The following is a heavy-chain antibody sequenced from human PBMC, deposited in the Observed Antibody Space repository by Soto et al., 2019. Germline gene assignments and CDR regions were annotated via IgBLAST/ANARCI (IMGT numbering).Heavy chain of an antibody. Sequence: SVKVSCKASGGTFSSYAISWVRQAPGQGLEWMGGIIPIFGTANYAQKFQGRVTITADESTSTAYMELSSLRSEDTAVYYCARVRDDSSGYYYHNWFDPWGQGTLVTVSS. J-gene: IGHJ5*02. D-gene: IGHD3-22*01. V-gene: IGHV1-69*13. CDR3: ARVRDDSSGYYYHNWFDP. CDR1: GGTFSSYA. CDR2: IIPIFGTA.